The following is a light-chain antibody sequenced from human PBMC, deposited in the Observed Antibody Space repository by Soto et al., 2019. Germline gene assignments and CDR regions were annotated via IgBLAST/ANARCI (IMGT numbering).Light chain of an antibody. V-gene: IGKV3-15*01. CDR2: GAS. CDR1: QSVSSN. Sequence: EIVMTQSPATLSVSPGERATLSCRASQSVSSNLAWYQQKPGQAPRLLIYGASTRATGTPARFSGSGSGTEFTLPISSLQSEDFAFYSCQQYNNCLWTSGQGPK. CDR3: QQYNNCLWT. J-gene: IGKJ1*01.